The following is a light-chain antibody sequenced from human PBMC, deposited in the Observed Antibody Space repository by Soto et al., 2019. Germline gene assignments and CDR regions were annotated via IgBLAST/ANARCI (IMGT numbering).Light chain of an antibody. CDR1: SSNIGAGYD. Sequence: QAVVTQPPSVSGAPGQRVTISCTGSSSNIGAGYDVHWYQQLPGTAPKLLIYGNSNRPSGVPDRFSGSKSGTSASLAITGLQAEDEADYYCQSYDSSLSGVVFGGETKVTVL. V-gene: IGLV1-40*01. CDR2: GNS. J-gene: IGLJ2*01. CDR3: QSYDSSLSGVV.